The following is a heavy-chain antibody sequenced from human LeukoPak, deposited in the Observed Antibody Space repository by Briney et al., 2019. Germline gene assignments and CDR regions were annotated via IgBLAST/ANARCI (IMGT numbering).Heavy chain of an antibody. CDR2: ISGSGGST. CDR3: AKDPTPCSGGSCFAQTFDY. J-gene: IGHJ4*02. V-gene: IGHV3-23*01. Sequence: PGGSLRLSCAASGFTFSSYAMSWVRQAPGKGLEWVSAISGSGGSTYYADSVKGRFTISRDNSKNTLYLQMNSLRAEDTAVYYCAKDPTPCSGGSCFAQTFDYWGQGTLVTVSS. D-gene: IGHD2-15*01. CDR1: GFTFSSYA.